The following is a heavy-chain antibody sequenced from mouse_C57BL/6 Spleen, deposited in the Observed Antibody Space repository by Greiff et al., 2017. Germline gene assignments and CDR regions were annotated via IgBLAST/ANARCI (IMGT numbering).Heavy chain of an antibody. CDR1: GFTFSDYY. Sequence: EVKLMESEGGLVQPGSSMKLSCTASGFTFSDYYMAWVRQVPEKGLEWVANINYDGSSTYYLDSLKSRFIISRDNAKNILYLQMSSLKSEDTATYYCARDGESYYAMDYWGQGTSVTVSS. CDR2: INYDGSST. CDR3: ARDGESYYAMDY. V-gene: IGHV5-16*01. J-gene: IGHJ4*01.